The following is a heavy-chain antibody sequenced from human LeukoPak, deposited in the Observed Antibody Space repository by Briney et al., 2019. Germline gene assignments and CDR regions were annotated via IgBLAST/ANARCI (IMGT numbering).Heavy chain of an antibody. V-gene: IGHV1-69*13. CDR2: IIPIFGTA. J-gene: IGHJ1*01. Sequence: GASVKVSCKASGGTFSSYAISWVRQAPGQGLEWMGGIIPIFGTANYAQKFQGRVTITADESTSTAYMELSSLRSEDTAAYYCARASIAVAGRVYFQHWGQGTLVTVSS. D-gene: IGHD6-19*01. CDR1: GGTFSSYA. CDR3: ARASIAVAGRVYFQH.